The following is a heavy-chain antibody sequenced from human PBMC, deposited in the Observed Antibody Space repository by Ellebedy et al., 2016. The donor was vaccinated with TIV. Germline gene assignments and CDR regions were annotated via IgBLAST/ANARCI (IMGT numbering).Heavy chain of an antibody. D-gene: IGHD4-23*01. CDR2: IYYSGST. CDR1: GGSISSGGYY. V-gene: IGHV4-31*01. J-gene: IGHJ3*02. CDR3: ARATVVKGGEAFDI. Sequence: MPSETLSLTCTVSGGSISSGGYYWSWIRQHPGKGLEWIGYIYYSGSTYYNPSLKSLVTISVDTSKNQFSLKLSSVTAADTAVYYCARATVVKGGEAFDIWGQGTMVTVSS.